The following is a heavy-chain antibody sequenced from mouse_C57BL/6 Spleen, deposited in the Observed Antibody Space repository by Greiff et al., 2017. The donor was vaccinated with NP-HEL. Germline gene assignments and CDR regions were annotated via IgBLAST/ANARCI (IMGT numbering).Heavy chain of an antibody. V-gene: IGHV1-22*01. CDR3: ARKDWEGWFAY. CDR2: INPNNGGT. CDR1: GYTFTDYN. Sequence: VQLKESGPELVKPGASVKMSCKASGYTFTDYNMHWVKQSHGKSLEWIGYINPNNGGTSYNQKFKGKATLTVNKSSSTAYMELRSLTSEDSAVYYCARKDWEGWFAYWGQGTLVTVSA. J-gene: IGHJ3*01. D-gene: IGHD4-1*01.